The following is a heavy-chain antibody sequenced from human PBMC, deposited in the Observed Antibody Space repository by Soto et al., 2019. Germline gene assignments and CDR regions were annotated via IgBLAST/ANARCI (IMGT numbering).Heavy chain of an antibody. J-gene: IGHJ5*02. D-gene: IGHD3-16*01. V-gene: IGHV4-31*03. Sequence: QVQLQESGPGLVKPSQTLSLTCTVSGGSISSGGYYWSWIRQHPGKGLEWIGYIYYSGSTYYNPSLKMRVTIAVDTSKNQFSLKLSSVTAADPAVYYCARVGGINWFDPWGQGTLVTVSS. CDR3: ARVGGINWFDP. CDR1: GGSISSGGYY. CDR2: IYYSGST.